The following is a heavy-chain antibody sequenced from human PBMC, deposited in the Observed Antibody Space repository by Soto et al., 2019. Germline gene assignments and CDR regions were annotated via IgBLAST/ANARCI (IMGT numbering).Heavy chain of an antibody. V-gene: IGHV3-21*01. Sequence: GGSLRLSCAASGFIFSQYSMNWVRQAPGKGLEWVSSISSTGALMYYADSVKGRLTISRDDADNSLYLQMNSLRVEDTAVYYCARDRLARGIPVAGRIDYWGQGALVTVSS. CDR2: ISSTGALM. D-gene: IGHD6-19*01. CDR3: ARDRLARGIPVAGRIDY. J-gene: IGHJ4*02. CDR1: GFIFSQYS.